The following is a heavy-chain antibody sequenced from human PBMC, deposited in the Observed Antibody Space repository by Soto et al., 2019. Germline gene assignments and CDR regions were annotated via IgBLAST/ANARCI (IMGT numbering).Heavy chain of an antibody. J-gene: IGHJ4*02. CDR3: VRGSVSHSVYFDN. CDR1: GFTFSSYN. V-gene: IGHV3-48*01. Sequence: EVQLMESGGGLVQPGGSLRLSCAASGFTFSSYNFNWVRQAPGKGLEWVSYISVSTNVIYYADSVRGRFNISRDNAKNSLYLQINSLRGEDTAVYYCVRGSVSHSVYFDNWGQGTLVTVSS. D-gene: IGHD6-19*01. CDR2: ISVSTNVI.